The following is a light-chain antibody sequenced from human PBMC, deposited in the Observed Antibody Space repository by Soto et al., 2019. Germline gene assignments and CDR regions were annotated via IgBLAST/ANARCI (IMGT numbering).Light chain of an antibody. V-gene: IGKV3-20*01. J-gene: IGKJ4*01. Sequence: EIVLTQSPATLSLSPGERATLSCRASQSVSSYLAWYQQKPGQAPRLLMYGASSRATGIPDRFSGSGSGTDFTLTISRLEPEDVAVYYCQQYGSSPALTFGGGTKVDIK. CDR1: QSVSSY. CDR2: GAS. CDR3: QQYGSSPALT.